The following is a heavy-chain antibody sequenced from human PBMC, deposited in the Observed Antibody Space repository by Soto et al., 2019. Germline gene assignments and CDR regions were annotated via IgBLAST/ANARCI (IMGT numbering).Heavy chain of an antibody. D-gene: IGHD1-26*01. V-gene: IGHV3-30-3*01. CDR1: AFTLSGYV. J-gene: IGHJ6*02. CDR3: APGRQWEHRYGMGV. CDR2: ISYDGSDK. Sequence: GGSLRLSCAASAFTLSGYVLHWVRQAPGKGLEWVALISYDGSDKNSGDSVKGRLTISRDNSKNTLYLQMDSLRAEDTAMYYCAPGRQWEHRYGMGVRGQRSTGSVSS.